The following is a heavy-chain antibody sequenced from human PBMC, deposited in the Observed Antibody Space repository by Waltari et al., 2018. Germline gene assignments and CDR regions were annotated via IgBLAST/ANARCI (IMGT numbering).Heavy chain of an antibody. J-gene: IGHJ4*02. D-gene: IGHD3-10*01. V-gene: IGHV1-69-2*01. CDR3: APLPGGSGQTFDY. Sequence: EVQLVQSGAAVKKPGATVKLSCKAFGSTFIHYFMHWVPQAPGKGLEWVGRRDPEDGETVYAEKFQGRVTITADTSTDTSYLELSSLRSDDTAVYYCAPLPGGSGQTFDYWGQGTLLTVSS. CDR1: GSTFIHYF. CDR2: RDPEDGET.